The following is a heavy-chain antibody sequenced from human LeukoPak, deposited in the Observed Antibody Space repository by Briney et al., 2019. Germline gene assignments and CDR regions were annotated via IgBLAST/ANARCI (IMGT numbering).Heavy chain of an antibody. Sequence: GGSLRLSCAASGFTFSNSAMHWVRQAPGKGLEWVAVMSYDGSDKYYADSVKGRFTISRDNSKNTLYLQMNSLRAEDTAVYYCARDRNWIDAFEIWGQGTMVIVSS. CDR1: GFTFSNSA. D-gene: IGHD1-20*01. J-gene: IGHJ3*02. V-gene: IGHV3-30*04. CDR3: ARDRNWIDAFEI. CDR2: MSYDGSDK.